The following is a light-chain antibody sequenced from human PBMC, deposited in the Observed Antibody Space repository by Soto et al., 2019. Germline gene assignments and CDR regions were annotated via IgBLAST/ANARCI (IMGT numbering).Light chain of an antibody. CDR2: RNT. J-gene: IGLJ1*01. Sequence: QAVVTQPPSVSGAPGQRVTISCIGGSSNIGAGYEVHWYQQLPGTVPKLLIYRNTYRPSGVPARFSGSKSGTSASLAIAGLQAEDEGDYYCQSYDSSLSGYVFGTGTKLTVL. V-gene: IGLV1-40*01. CDR1: SSNIGAGYE. CDR3: QSYDSSLSGYV.